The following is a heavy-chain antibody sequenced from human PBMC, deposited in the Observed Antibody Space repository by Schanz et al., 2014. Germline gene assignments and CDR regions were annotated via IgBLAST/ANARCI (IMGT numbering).Heavy chain of an antibody. V-gene: IGHV7-4-1*02. CDR1: GYTFAMYA. CDR3: ARGYSGYSHFDY. Sequence: QVQLVQSGSELKKPGASVKVSCKASGYTFAMYAMNWVRQAPGQGLEWMGWINTNTANPTYAQGFTGRFVYTLDASVTTAYLEISSLKVEDTAVYYCARGYSGYSHFDYGGQGALVTVSS. D-gene: IGHD5-12*01. CDR2: INTNTANP. J-gene: IGHJ4*02.